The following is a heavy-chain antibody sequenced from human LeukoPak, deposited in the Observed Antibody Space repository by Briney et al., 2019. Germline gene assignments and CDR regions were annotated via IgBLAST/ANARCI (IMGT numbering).Heavy chain of an antibody. V-gene: IGHV3-21*01. D-gene: IGHD3-22*01. Sequence: PGGSLRLSCAASGFTFSSYSMNWVRQAPGKGLEWVSSISSGSSYIYYADSVKGRFTISRDNAKNSLYLHMNSLRAEDTAVYYCARTITMIVVDVVFDYWGQGTLVTVSS. CDR2: ISSGSSYI. CDR1: GFTFSSYS. CDR3: ARTITMIVVDVVFDY. J-gene: IGHJ4*02.